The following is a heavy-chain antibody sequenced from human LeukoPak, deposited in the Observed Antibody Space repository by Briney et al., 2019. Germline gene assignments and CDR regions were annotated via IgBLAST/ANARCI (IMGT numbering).Heavy chain of an antibody. J-gene: IGHJ6*01. CDR2: IRSKPNSYAT. CDR1: GFTFSSFA. CDR3: TRTYDNGMDD. D-gene: IGHD3-22*01. Sequence: PGGSLRLSCAASGFTFSSFAMHRVRQASGKGLEWVGSIRSKPNSYATAYAASVKGRFTISRDDSENTAYLQMNSLKTEDTAVYYCTRTYDNGMDDWGQGTTVTVSS. V-gene: IGHV3-73*01.